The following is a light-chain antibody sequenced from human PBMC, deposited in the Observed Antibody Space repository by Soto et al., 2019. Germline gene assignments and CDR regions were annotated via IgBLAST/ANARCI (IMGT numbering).Light chain of an antibody. J-gene: IGKJ3*01. CDR1: QSISSY. V-gene: IGKV1-39*01. Sequence: DIPMTQSPSSLSASVGDRVTITCRASQSISSYLNWYLQKPGKAPKLLIYAASSLQSGVPSRFSGRGSGTDFTLTISSLQPEDFATYYCQQSYSTPPLFGPGTKVDIK. CDR2: AAS. CDR3: QQSYSTPPL.